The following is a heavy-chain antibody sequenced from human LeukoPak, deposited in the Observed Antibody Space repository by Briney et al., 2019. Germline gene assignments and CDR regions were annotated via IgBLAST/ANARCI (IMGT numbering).Heavy chain of an antibody. CDR3: TREALNHGSGTYYIASFDF. CDR2: ARNKANSYSV. D-gene: IGHD3-10*01. V-gene: IGHV3-72*01. J-gene: IGHJ4*02. CDR1: GFTFSDHF. Sequence: RGSLRLPCAASGFTFSDHFMDWVRQAPGKGLEWVGRARNKANSYSVEYAESVRGRFTISRDDSENSLYLQMNSLKTEDTAVYYCTREALNHGSGTYYIASFDFWGQASLVPVSS.